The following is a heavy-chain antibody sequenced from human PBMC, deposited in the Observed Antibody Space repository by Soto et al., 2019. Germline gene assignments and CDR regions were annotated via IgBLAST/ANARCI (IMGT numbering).Heavy chain of an antibody. D-gene: IGHD2-21*01. CDR1: GGAINTNNYY. CDR3: ATLVVVSQVANV. Sequence: SETLSLTCTVSGGAINTNNYYWGWVRQAPGKGLEWIGSVFYDGTTYYSPSLKSRVTISLATSRTQFSLKLNSVTAADTAVYYCATLVVVSQVANVWGRGTLVSVSS. V-gene: IGHV4-39*01. CDR2: VFYDGTT. J-gene: IGHJ4*02.